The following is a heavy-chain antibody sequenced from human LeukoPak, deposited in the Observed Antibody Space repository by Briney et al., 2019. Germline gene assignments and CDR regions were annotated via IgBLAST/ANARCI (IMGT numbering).Heavy chain of an antibody. D-gene: IGHD6-13*01. CDR1: GDSISSYY. Sequence: SETLSLTCTVSGDSISSYYWSWIRQPPGKGLEWIGYIYYSGSTNYNPSLKSRVTISVDTSKNQFSLKLSSVTAADTAVYYCARNKGSSWIDYWGQGTLVTVSS. V-gene: IGHV4-59*01. CDR2: IYYSGST. J-gene: IGHJ4*02. CDR3: ARNKGSSWIDY.